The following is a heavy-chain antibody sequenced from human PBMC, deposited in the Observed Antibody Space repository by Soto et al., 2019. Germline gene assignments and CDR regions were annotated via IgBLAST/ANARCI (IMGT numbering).Heavy chain of an antibody. CDR3: TTRGGSDRPAWDYYYYGMDV. V-gene: IGHV3-66*01. CDR1: GFTVSSNY. Sequence: GGSLRLSCAASGFTVSSNYMSWVRQAPGKGLEWVSVIYSGGSTYYADSVKGRFTISRDNSKNTLYLQMNSLRAEDTAVYYCTTRGGSDRPAWDYYYYGMDVWGQGTTVTVSS. J-gene: IGHJ6*02. CDR2: IYSGGST. D-gene: IGHD1-26*01.